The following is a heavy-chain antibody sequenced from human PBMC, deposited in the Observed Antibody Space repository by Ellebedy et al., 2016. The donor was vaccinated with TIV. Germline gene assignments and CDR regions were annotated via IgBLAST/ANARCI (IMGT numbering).Heavy chain of an antibody. CDR2: ISSSSSYI. J-gene: IGHJ4*02. Sequence: GGSLRLXCAASGFTFSSYSMNWVRQAPGKGLEWVSSISSSSSYIYYADSVKGRFTISRDNAKNSLYLQMNSLRAEDTAVYYCARASAYCSSTSCPLDYWGQGTLVTVSS. CDR3: ARASAYCSSTSCPLDY. V-gene: IGHV3-21*01. D-gene: IGHD2-2*01. CDR1: GFTFSSYS.